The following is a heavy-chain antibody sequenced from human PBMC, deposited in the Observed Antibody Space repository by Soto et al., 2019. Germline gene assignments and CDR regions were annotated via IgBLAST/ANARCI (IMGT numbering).Heavy chain of an antibody. CDR2: ISWNSGSI. Sequence: EVQLVESGGGLVQPGRSLRLSCAASGFTFDDYAMHWVRQAPGKGLEWVSGISWNSGSIGYADSVKGRFTISRDNAKNSLYLQMNSLRADDTALYYCAKVGALDIAANYYYMDVWGKGTTVTVSS. CDR1: GFTFDDYA. J-gene: IGHJ6*03. V-gene: IGHV3-9*01. D-gene: IGHD6-6*01. CDR3: AKVGALDIAANYYYMDV.